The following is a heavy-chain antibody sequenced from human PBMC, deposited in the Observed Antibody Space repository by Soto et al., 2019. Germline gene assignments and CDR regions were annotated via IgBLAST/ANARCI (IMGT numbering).Heavy chain of an antibody. CDR2: ISGSGGST. Sequence: GGSLRLSCAASGFTFSSYAMSWVRQAPGRGLEWVSAISGSGGSTYYADSVKGRFTISRDNSKNTLYLQMNSLRAEDTAVYYCAKDIEYSRWRGGMDVWGQGTTVTVSS. J-gene: IGHJ6*02. CDR1: GFTFSSYA. V-gene: IGHV3-23*01. D-gene: IGHD6-6*01. CDR3: AKDIEYSRWRGGMDV.